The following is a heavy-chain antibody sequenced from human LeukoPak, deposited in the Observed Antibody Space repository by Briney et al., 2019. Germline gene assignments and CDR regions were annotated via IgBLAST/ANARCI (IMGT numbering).Heavy chain of an antibody. D-gene: IGHD6-13*01. J-gene: IGHJ6*03. V-gene: IGHV4-38-2*01. Sequence: SETLSLTCAVSGYSISSGYYWGWIRLSPGKGLDWIGSIYHSGSTYYNPSLKSRVTISVDTSKNQFSLKLSSVTAADTAVYYCARHMGGSSWYYYYMDVWGKGTTVTVSS. CDR3: ARHMGGSSWYYYYMDV. CDR2: IYHSGST. CDR1: GYSISSGYY.